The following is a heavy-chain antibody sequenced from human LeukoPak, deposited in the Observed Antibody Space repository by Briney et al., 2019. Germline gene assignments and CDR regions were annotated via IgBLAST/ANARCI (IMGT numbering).Heavy chain of an antibody. J-gene: IGHJ5*02. CDR1: GFTFDDYA. CDR3: AKDSPMDP. D-gene: IGHD3-10*01. Sequence: RSLRLSCXAXGFTFDDYAMHWVRQAPGKGLEWVSGISWNSGSIGYADSVKGRFTISRDNAKNSLYLQMNSLRAEDTALYYCAKDSPMDPWGQGTLVTVSS. V-gene: IGHV3-9*01. CDR2: ISWNSGSI.